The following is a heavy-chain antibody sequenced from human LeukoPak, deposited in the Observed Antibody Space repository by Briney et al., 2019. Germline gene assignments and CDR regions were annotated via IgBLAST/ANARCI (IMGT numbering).Heavy chain of an antibody. J-gene: IGHJ5*02. V-gene: IGHV4-39*07. CDR1: GGSISSSSYY. Sequence: LETLSLTCTVSGGSISSSSYYWGWIRQPPGKGLEWIGSIYYSGSTYYNPSLKSRVTISVDTSKNQFSLKLSSVTAADTAVYYCARSAITMVRGVISGFDPWGQGTLVTVSS. CDR3: ARSAITMVRGVISGFDP. CDR2: IYYSGST. D-gene: IGHD3-10*01.